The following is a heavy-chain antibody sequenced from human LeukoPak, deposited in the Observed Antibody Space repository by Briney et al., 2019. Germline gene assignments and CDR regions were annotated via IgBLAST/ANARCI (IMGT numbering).Heavy chain of an antibody. CDR2: IGTDAKSNTKT. D-gene: IGHD1-1*01. Sequence: PGGSLRLSCAASGFAFSTSGMNWVRQAPGEGLEWLSYIGTDAKSNTKTYYADSVKGRFTISRDNAKNSLYLQMNSLRAEDTAVYYCARDNWNEAGTFDYWGQGTLVTVSS. V-gene: IGHV3-48*01. CDR3: ARDNWNEAGTFDY. J-gene: IGHJ4*02. CDR1: GFAFSTSG.